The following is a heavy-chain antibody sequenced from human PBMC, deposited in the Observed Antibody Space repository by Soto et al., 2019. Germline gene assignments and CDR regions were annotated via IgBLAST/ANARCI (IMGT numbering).Heavy chain of an antibody. D-gene: IGHD6-19*01. Sequence: ASVNVSCKASGYTFTSYDINWVRQATGQGLEWMGWMNPNSGNTGYAQKFQGRVTMTRNTSISTAYMELSSLRSEDTAVYYCARVGYSSGWQYYFDYWGQGTLVTVSS. J-gene: IGHJ4*02. CDR1: GYTFTSYD. CDR3: ARVGYSSGWQYYFDY. V-gene: IGHV1-8*01. CDR2: MNPNSGNT.